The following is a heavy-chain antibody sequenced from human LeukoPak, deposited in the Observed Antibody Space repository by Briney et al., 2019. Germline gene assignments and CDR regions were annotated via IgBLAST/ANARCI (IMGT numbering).Heavy chain of an antibody. CDR1: GGSFSEYY. D-gene: IGHD1-14*01. V-gene: IGHV4-34*01. CDR2: ISPSGLT. J-gene: IGHJ4*01. CDR3: AGDHYLALKY. Sequence: SETLSLTCAVYGGSFSEYYWSWVRQPPGKGLEWNGEISPSGLTNHNPSLKSRVTISTDTSKNQFSLKLSSVTAADTAVYYCAGDHYLALKYWGHGLLVTVSS.